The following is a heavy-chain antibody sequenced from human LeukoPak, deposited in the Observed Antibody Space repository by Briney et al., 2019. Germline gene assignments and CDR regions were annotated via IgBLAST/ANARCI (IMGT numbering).Heavy chain of an antibody. D-gene: IGHD4-17*01. CDR2: TLAGGGNT. J-gene: IGHJ5*02. CDR1: GFTFSGFA. Sequence: GGSLRLSCAATGFTFSGFAMAWVRQTPGRGLEWVSGTLAGGGNTYYADSVKGRFTISRDNSKNTLFLQMNDLRVDDTAVYFCAKDLNRGDGRWEFDPWGQGTLVTVS. V-gene: IGHV3-23*01. CDR3: AKDLNRGDGRWEFDP.